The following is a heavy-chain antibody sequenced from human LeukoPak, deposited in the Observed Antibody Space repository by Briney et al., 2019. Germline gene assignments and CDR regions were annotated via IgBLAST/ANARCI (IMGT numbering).Heavy chain of an antibody. D-gene: IGHD3-9*01. CDR3: VRHSRTYYDILTGPYGGYFDY. V-gene: IGHV4-59*08. J-gene: IGHJ4*02. CDR1: GGSLSSYY. CDR2: IYYSGST. Sequence: SETLSLTCTVSGGSLSSYYWSWIRQPPGKGLEWIGYIYYSGSTNYNPSLKSRVTISVDTSKNQFSLKLSSVTAADTAVYYCVRHSRTYYDILTGPYGGYFDYWGQRTLVTVSS.